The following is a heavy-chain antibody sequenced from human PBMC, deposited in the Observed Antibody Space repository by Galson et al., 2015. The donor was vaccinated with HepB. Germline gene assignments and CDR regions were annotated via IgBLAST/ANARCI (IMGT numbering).Heavy chain of an antibody. D-gene: IGHD6-19*01. CDR1: GYTLTELS. CDR2: FDPEDGET. CDR3: AADNRQWLEGGLIY. Sequence: SVKVSCKVSGYTLTELSMHWVRQAPGKGLEWMGGFDPEDGETIYTQKFQGRVTMTEDTSTDTAYMELSSLRSEDTAVYYCAADNRQWLEGGLIYWGQGTLVTVSS. V-gene: IGHV1-24*01. J-gene: IGHJ4*02.